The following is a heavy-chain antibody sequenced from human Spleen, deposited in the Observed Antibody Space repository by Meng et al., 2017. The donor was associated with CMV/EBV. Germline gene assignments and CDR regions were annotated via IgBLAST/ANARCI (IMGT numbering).Heavy chain of an antibody. CDR1: GFTFSSYG. Sequence: GESLKISCAASGFTFSSYGMHWVRQAPGKGLEWVAVVFYDGSNQYYADSVKGRFTISRDNSKNTLFLQMNSLRAEDTALYYCTKTISARGFSYGMDVWGQGTTVTVSS. CDR3: TKTISARGFSYGMDV. CDR2: VFYDGSNQ. D-gene: IGHD5-24*01. J-gene: IGHJ6*02. V-gene: IGHV3-33*06.